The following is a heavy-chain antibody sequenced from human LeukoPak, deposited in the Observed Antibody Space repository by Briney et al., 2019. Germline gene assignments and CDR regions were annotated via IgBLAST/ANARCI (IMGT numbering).Heavy chain of an antibody. Sequence: KPSETLSLTCTVSGVSISSYYWSWIRQPPGKGLEWIGYIYYSGSTNYNPSLKSRVTISVDTSKNQFSLKLSSVTAADTAVYYCARGRDGFRLWGQGTLVTVSS. CDR2: IYYSGST. CDR1: GVSISSYY. J-gene: IGHJ4*02. D-gene: IGHD5-24*01. CDR3: ARGRDGFRL. V-gene: IGHV4-59*01.